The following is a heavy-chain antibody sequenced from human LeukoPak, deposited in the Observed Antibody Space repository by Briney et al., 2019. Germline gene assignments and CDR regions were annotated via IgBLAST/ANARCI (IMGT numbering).Heavy chain of an antibody. CDR2: INPDTEDS. V-gene: IGHV1-2*02. D-gene: IGHD6-19*01. J-gene: IGHJ4*02. Sequence: ASVKVSCKASGFDFRDYLIHWVRQAPGEGPECMGSINPDTEDSKIAQQFQGRATMTRDTSMTTVYMDLSGLTSDDTAVYYCTRGRFSSGWNLLGYWGQGSLVIVSS. CDR3: TRGRFSSGWNLLGY. CDR1: GFDFRDYL.